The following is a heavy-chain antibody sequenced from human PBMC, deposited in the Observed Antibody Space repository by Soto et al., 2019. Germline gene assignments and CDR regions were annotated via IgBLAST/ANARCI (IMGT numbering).Heavy chain of an antibody. Sequence: QVQLVQSGAEVKKPGSSVKVSCKASGGTFSSYAISWVRQAPGQGLEWMGGIIPIFGTANYAQKFQGRVTITANESTSTANMELSSLRSEDRAVYYCARSRDIVVVPADMRSAYYYGMDVWGQGTTVTVSS. CDR1: GGTFSSYA. CDR3: ARSRDIVVVPADMRSAYYYGMDV. V-gene: IGHV1-69*01. J-gene: IGHJ6*02. D-gene: IGHD2-2*01. CDR2: IIPIFGTA.